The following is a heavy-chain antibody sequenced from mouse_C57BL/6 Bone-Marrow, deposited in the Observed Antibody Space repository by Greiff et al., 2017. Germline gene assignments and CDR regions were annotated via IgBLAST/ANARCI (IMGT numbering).Heavy chain of an antibody. CDR3: ARPYDGGSYAGGY. D-gene: IGHD1-1*01. J-gene: IGHJ2*01. CDR1: GYTFTSYW. V-gene: IGHV1-55*01. Sequence: QVQLQQPGAELVKPGASVKMSCKASGYTFTSYWITWVKQRPGQGLEWIGDIYPGSGSTYYNEKFKSKATLTADTSSSTAYMQLSSLTSEDSAVYYCARPYDGGSYAGGYWGQGTTLTVSS. CDR2: IYPGSGST.